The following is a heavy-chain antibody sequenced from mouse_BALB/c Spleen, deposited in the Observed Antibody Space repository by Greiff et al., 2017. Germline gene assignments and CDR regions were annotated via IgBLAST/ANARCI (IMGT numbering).Heavy chain of an antibody. V-gene: IGHV2-4-1*01. J-gene: IGHJ4*01. CDR1: GFSLTSYG. CDR3: ARLDY. Sequence: QVQLQQSGPGLVQPSQSLSITCTVSGFSLTSYGVHWVRQSPGKGLEWLGMIWGDGSTDYNSALKSRLSISKDNSKSQVFLKMNSLQTDDTARYYCARLDYWGQGTSVTVSS. CDR2: IWGDGST.